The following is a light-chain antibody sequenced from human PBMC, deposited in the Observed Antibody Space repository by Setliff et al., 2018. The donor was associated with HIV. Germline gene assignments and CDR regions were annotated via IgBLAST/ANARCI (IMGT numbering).Light chain of an antibody. V-gene: IGLV2-11*01. CDR2: DVT. Sequence: QSALTQPRSVSGSPGQSVTISCTGSSADIGAYEFVSWYQQHPGKPPKLIIFDVTYRPSGVPNRFSGSKSANTASLTISGLQTEDEAGYYCCSNTGSNTYVFGSGTKVTVL. J-gene: IGLJ1*01. CDR3: CSNTGSNTYV. CDR1: SADIGAYEF.